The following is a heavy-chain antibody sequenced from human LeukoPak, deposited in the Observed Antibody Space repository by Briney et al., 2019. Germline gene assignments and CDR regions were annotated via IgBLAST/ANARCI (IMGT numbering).Heavy chain of an antibody. D-gene: IGHD6-13*01. CDR2: ISASGGRT. CDR1: GFTFSSYG. J-gene: IGHJ4*02. V-gene: IGHV3-23*01. CDR3: AKDEFGSWYGYFDY. Sequence: GGTLRLSCAASGFTFSSYGMSWVRQAPGKGLEGVSAISASGGRTYYADSVKGRFTISRDNSKNTLYLQMNSLRAEDTAVYYCAKDEFGSWYGYFDYWGQGTLVTVSS.